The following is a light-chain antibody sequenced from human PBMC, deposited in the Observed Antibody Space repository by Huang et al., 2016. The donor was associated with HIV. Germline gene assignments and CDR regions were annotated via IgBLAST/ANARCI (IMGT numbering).Light chain of an antibody. V-gene: IGKV3-15*01. Sequence: EIVMTQSPATLSVSPGERATLSCRASQSVSSNLAWYQQNPVQAPRLLIYGASTRATGIPARFSGSGSGTEFTLTISSLQSEDFAVYYCQQYNNWPKVFTFGPGTKVDIK. J-gene: IGKJ3*01. CDR3: QQYNNWPKVFT. CDR2: GAS. CDR1: QSVSSN.